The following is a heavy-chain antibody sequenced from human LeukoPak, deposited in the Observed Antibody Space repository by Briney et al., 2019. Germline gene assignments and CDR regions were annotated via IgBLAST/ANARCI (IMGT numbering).Heavy chain of an antibody. D-gene: IGHD5-18*01. CDR2: INPNSGGT. J-gene: IGHJ4*02. V-gene: IGHV1-2*02. CDR3: ARTRGYSYGAIDY. Sequence: ASVKVSCKASGYTFTGYYMHWVRQAPGQGLEWMGWINPNSGGTNYAQKFQGRVTMTRDTSIGTAYMELSRLRSDDTAVYYCARTRGYSYGAIDYWGQGTLVTVSS. CDR1: GYTFTGYY.